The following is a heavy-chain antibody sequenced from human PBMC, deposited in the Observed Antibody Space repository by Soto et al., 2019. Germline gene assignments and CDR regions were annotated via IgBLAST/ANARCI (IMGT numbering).Heavy chain of an antibody. V-gene: IGHV1-3*01. CDR1: GYTFSLYA. J-gene: IGHJ4*02. Sequence: WASVKVSCKASGYTFSLYAIHWVRQAPGQRLEWMGWINAGNGYTKYSQKFQGRVTITRDTSASTAYMELSSLRSKDAAVYYCARAREYYDSSGFSYWGQGTRVTVSS. CDR3: ARAREYYDSSGFSY. D-gene: IGHD3-22*01. CDR2: INAGNGYT.